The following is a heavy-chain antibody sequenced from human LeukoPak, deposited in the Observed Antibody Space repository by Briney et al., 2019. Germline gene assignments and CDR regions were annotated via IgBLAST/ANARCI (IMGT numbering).Heavy chain of an antibody. J-gene: IGHJ6*02. CDR2: ISSSSSYT. CDR1: GFTFRDYY. Sequence: GGSLRLSCAASGFTFRDYYMSWIRQAPGKGLEWVSYISSSSSYTNYADSVKGRFTISRDNAKNSLYLQMNSLRAEDTAVYYCARDANLGVPGVDVWGQGTTVTVSS. D-gene: IGHD3-10*01. CDR3: ARDANLGVPGVDV. V-gene: IGHV3-11*06.